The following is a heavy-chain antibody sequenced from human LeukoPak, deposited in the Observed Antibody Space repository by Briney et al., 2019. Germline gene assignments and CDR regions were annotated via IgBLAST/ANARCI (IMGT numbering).Heavy chain of an antibody. CDR3: AKPRGGWAWEYYFDY. V-gene: IGHV3-30*02. CDR2: IRYDGSNK. Sequence: AGGSLRLSCAASGFTFSSYGMHWVRQAPGKGLEWVAFIRYDGSNKYYADSVKGRFTISRDNSKNTLYLQMNSLRAEDTAVYYCAKPRGGWAWEYYFDYWGQGTLVTVSS. J-gene: IGHJ4*02. D-gene: IGHD6-19*01. CDR1: GFTFSSYG.